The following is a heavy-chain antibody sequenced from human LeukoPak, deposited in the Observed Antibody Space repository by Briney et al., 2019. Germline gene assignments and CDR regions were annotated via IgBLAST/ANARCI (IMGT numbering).Heavy chain of an antibody. J-gene: IGHJ2*01. CDR2: ISSSSGFM. D-gene: IGHD2-2*01. Sequence: GGSLRLSCAGSGFTFSGYSMNWVRQAPGKGLEWVSSISSSSGFMHYADSVKGRFTISRDNAKNSQYLQMNSLRAEDTAVYYCARRVGYCSTTNCPDWYFDLWGPGTLVTVSS. CDR1: GFTFSGYS. CDR3: ARRVGYCSTTNCPDWYFDL. V-gene: IGHV3-21*01.